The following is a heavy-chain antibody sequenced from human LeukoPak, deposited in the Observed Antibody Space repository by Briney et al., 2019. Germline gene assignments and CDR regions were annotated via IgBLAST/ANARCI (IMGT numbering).Heavy chain of an antibody. J-gene: IGHJ4*02. D-gene: IGHD5-12*01. CDR2: IKPDGSEG. V-gene: IGHV3-7*01. Sequence: GGSLRLSCAASGFTFNSYWMTWVRQAPGKGLEWVANIKPDGSEGYYLDSLKGRFTISRDNAKNSLYLEMTNLRVEDTAVYYCARSGGYGWDYWGQGALVTVSS. CDR3: ARSGGYGWDY. CDR1: GFTFNSYW.